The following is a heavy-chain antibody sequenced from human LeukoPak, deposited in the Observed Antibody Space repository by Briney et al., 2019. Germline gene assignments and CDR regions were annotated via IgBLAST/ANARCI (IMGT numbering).Heavy chain of an antibody. J-gene: IGHJ4*02. D-gene: IGHD3-3*01. CDR3: ARDTTPIGDFWSGYYATTIDY. Sequence: GGSLRLSCAASGITFSSYWMSWVRQAPGKGLEWVANIKQDGSEKYYVDSVKGRFTISRDNAKNSLYLQMNSLRAEDTAVYYCARDTTPIGDFWSGYYATTIDYWGQGTLVTVSS. CDR2: IKQDGSEK. V-gene: IGHV3-7*01. CDR1: GITFSSYW.